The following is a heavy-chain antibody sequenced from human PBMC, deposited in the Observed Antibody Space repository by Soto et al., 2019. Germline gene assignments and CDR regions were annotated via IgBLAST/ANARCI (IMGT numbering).Heavy chain of an antibody. CDR1: GFTFSVYS. D-gene: IGHD6-6*01. CDR2: ISSTSGTI. CDR3: AKRPSIAARQPPI. V-gene: IGHV3-48*01. J-gene: IGHJ4*02. Sequence: GGSLRLSCASSGFTFSVYSMNWVRQAPGEGLEWIAYISSTSGTIYYADSVKGRFTISRDNSKNTLYLQMNSLRAEDTAVYYCAKRPSIAARQPPIWGQGTLVTVSS.